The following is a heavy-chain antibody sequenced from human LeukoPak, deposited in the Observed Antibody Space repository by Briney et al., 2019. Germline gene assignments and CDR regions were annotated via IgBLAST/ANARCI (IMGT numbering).Heavy chain of an antibody. V-gene: IGHV4-30-2*01. Sequence: SQTLSVTCTDPGGSISSGGYYWSWIRQPPGKGLEWLGYIYHSGSTYYNPSLKSRVTISVDRSKNQFSLKLSSVTAADTAVYYCARDLPHYGEEMTAFDIWGQGTMVTVSS. CDR2: IYHSGST. J-gene: IGHJ3*02. CDR1: GGSISSGGYY. D-gene: IGHD4-17*01. CDR3: ARDLPHYGEEMTAFDI.